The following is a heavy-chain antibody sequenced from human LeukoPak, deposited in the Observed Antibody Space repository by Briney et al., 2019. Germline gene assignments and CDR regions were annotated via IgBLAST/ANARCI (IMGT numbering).Heavy chain of an antibody. Sequence: GRSLRLSCAASGFTFRSYGMHWVRQAPGKGLEWVAVISDDGSYKYYADPVKGRFTISKDDFKNTLYLQMNSLRTEDTAVYYCANCRRDGYNQWYYGMDVWGQGTTVTVSS. J-gene: IGHJ6*02. CDR3: ANCRRDGYNQWYYGMDV. D-gene: IGHD5-24*01. V-gene: IGHV3-30*18. CDR1: GFTFRSYG. CDR2: ISDDGSYK.